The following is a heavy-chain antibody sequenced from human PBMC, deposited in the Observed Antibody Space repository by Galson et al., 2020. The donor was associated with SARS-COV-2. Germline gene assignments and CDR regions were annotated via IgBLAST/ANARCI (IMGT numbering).Heavy chain of an antibody. Sequence: ASVKVSCVASGYTFTSYGITWVRQAPGQGLEWMGWISAHRGNTNYAQKLQGRVTMTTDASTRTAYMELRSLRSDDTAVYYCARERGTLVAPDDAFDIWGQGTMVTVSS. CDR1: GYTFTSYG. CDR2: ISAHRGNT. J-gene: IGHJ3*02. CDR3: ARERGTLVAPDDAFDI. D-gene: IGHD5-12*01. V-gene: IGHV1-18*01.